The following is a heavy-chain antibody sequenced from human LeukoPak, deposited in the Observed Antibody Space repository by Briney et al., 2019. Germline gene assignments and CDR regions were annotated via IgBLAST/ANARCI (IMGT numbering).Heavy chain of an antibody. CDR3: ARDRATGSFYYYYYMDV. CDR2: INPNSGGT. CDR1: GYTFTSYA. J-gene: IGHJ6*03. D-gene: IGHD1-26*01. Sequence: GASVKVSCKASGYTFTSYAMNWVRQAPGQGLEWMGWINPNSGGTNYAQKFQGRVTMTRDTSISTAYMELSRLRSDDTAVYYCARDRATGSFYYYYYMDVWGKGTTVTISS. V-gene: IGHV1-2*02.